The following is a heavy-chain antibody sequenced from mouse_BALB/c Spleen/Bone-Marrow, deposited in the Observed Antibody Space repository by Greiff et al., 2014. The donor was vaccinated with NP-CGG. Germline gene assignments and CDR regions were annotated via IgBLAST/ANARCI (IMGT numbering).Heavy chain of an antibody. Sequence: VQLQQSGPELVKPGASVKISCKPSGYSFTGYFIHWVKQSHVKSLERIGHINPYNGATNYNQNFKDKASLTVDKSSGTAYMELHSLTSEDSAVYYCARRRGNYEVDYWGQGTSVTVSS. CDR3: ARRRGNYEVDY. V-gene: IGHV1-25*01. CDR1: GYSFTGYF. J-gene: IGHJ4*01. CDR2: INPYNGAT. D-gene: IGHD2-1*01.